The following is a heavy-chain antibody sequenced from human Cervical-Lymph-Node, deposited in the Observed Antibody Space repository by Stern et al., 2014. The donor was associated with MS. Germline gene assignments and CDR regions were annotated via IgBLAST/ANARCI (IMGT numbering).Heavy chain of an antibody. D-gene: IGHD6-19*01. V-gene: IGHV3-30-3*01. J-gene: IGHJ4*02. CDR3: ARDRNPHSSGCYGLCDY. CDR1: GFIFSSYA. CDR2: ILYDGSNK. Sequence: QVQLVESGGGVVQPGRSLRLSCAASGFIFSSYAMHWVRQAPGKGLEWVTDILYDGSNKYYADSVKGRFTISRDNSKNTLYLQMNSLRAEDTAVYYCARDRNPHSSGCYGLCDYWGQGTLVTVSS.